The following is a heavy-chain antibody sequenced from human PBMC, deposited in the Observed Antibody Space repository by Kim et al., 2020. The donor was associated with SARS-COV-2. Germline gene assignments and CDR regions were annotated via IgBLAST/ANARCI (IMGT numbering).Heavy chain of an antibody. Sequence: GGSLRLSCATSGFTFSSYAMGWVRQAPGKGLEWVSAVSTGGSGTYYADSVKGRFTISRDNSKDMLYLQMNSLRAEDTAVYFCVSRYCVGGLCSSFEYWV. CDR2: VSTGGSGT. CDR3: VSRYCVGGLCSSFEY. V-gene: IGHV3-23*01. J-gene: IGHJ4*01. D-gene: IGHD2-15*01. CDR1: GFTFSSYA.